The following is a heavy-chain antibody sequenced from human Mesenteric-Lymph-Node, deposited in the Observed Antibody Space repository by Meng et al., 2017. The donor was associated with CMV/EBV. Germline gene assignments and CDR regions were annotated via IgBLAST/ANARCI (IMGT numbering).Heavy chain of an antibody. V-gene: IGHV1-3*02. CDR1: GYTFTTYH. Sequence: ASVKVSCKASGYTFTTYHAHWVRQAPGQRLEWMGWSNAGNGNTKYSQEFQGRVTITRDTSASTAYMELSSLRSEDMAVYYCAIRTITGYGMDVWGQGTTVTVSS. J-gene: IGHJ6*02. CDR3: AIRTITGYGMDV. D-gene: IGHD1-14*01. CDR2: SNAGNGNT.